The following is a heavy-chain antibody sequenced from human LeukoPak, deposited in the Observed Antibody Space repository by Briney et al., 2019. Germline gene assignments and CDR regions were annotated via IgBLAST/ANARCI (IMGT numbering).Heavy chain of an antibody. J-gene: IGHJ6*04. CDR2: ISSNGGAT. V-gene: IGHV3-64D*06. CDR3: RVAAADYYHYYGMDV. Sequence: GGSLRLSCSASGFTFSNYAVHWVRQAPGKGLEHVSAISSNGGATYYADSLKGRFTISRDNSKSTLYLQMSSLRVEDTAVYYCRVAAADYYHYYGMDVWGKGTTVTVSS. CDR1: GFTFSNYA. D-gene: IGHD6-13*01.